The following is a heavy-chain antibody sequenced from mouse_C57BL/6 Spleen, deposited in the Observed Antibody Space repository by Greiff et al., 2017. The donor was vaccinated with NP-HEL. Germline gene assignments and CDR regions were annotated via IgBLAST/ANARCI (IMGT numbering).Heavy chain of an antibody. CDR2: ISYSGST. J-gene: IGHJ1*03. Sequence: EVQLQQSGPGMVKPSQSLSLTCTVTGYSITSGYDWHWIRHFPGNQLEWMGYISYSGSTNYNPSLKSPISITHDTSKNHFFLKLNSVTTEDTATYYCARDVGDWYFDVWGTGTTVTVSS. D-gene: IGHD3-1*01. CDR1: GYSITSGYD. CDR3: ARDVGDWYFDV. V-gene: IGHV3-1*01.